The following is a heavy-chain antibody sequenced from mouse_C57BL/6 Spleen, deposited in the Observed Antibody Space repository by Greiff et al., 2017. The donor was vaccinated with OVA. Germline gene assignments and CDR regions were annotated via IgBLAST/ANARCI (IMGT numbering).Heavy chain of an antibody. D-gene: IGHD2-4*01. CDR2: ISYDGSD. J-gene: IGHJ4*01. Sequence: EVKLVESGPGLVKPSQSLSLTCSVTGYSITSGYYSNCIRHFPGNKLEWTGYISYDGSDNYNPSLKNRISITRDTSKNQFFLRLNHVTTENTATYDCARDLGDYQFCAMDYWGKGTSVTVSS. CDR1: GYSITSGYY. CDR3: ARDLGDYQFCAMDY. V-gene: IGHV3-6*01.